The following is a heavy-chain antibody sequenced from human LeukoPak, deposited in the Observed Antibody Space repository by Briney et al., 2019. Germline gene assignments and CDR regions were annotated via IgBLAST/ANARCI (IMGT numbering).Heavy chain of an antibody. CDR2: IYSGGST. CDR3: ARDGSNGWYHAY. CDR1: GFTISSNY. D-gene: IGHD6-19*01. V-gene: IGHV3-53*01. J-gene: IGHJ4*02. Sequence: PGGSLRLSCAASGFTISSNYMSWVRQAPGKGLEWVSVIYSGGSTYYADSVKGRFTISRDNTKNTLYLQMNSLRAEDTAVYYCARDGSNGWYHAYWGQGTLVTVSS.